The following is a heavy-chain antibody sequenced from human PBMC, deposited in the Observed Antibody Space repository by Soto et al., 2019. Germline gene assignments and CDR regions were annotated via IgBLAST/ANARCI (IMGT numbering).Heavy chain of an antibody. CDR1: GYSFAGHY. J-gene: IGHJ3*02. D-gene: IGHD3-9*01. V-gene: IGHV1-2*02. CDR2: INPNSGGT. CDR3: ARDSHYDILTGYSRNAFDM. Sequence: QVQLVQSGAEVKKPGASVRVSCKTSGYSFAGHYLHWVRQAPGQGLDWMGWINPNSGGTIYAQKFQGRVTMPRNTSISTAYMVLTSLRSDDTAVYYCARDSHYDILTGYSRNAFDMWGRGTVVTVSS.